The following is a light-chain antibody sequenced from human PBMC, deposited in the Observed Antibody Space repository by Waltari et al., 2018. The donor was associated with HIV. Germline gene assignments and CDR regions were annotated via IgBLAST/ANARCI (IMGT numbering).Light chain of an antibody. Sequence: QPMLTQPPSASASLGASVTLTCTLSRGSTNYRVDWYQQRPGKGPRFVMRVGPGGSVGSKGDGIPDRFSARGSGLNRYLTSKNTQEEDESDCHCGVDHGTGSNCVYVFGPGTTVTVL. J-gene: IGLJ1*01. CDR1: RGSTNYR. CDR2: VGPGGSVG. V-gene: IGLV9-49*02. CDR3: GVDHGTGSNCVYV.